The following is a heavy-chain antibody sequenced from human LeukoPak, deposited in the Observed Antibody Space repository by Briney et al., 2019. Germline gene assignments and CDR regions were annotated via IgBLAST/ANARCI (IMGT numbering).Heavy chain of an antibody. V-gene: IGHV3-7*01. Sequence: PGGSLRLSCEASGFTFSKPWMNWVRQSPGKGLEWVANISPDGNGKRSVDSVKGRFTVSRDNAKASLFLQMNNLRAEDTALYYCAAWYSETTQEHNSWGQGTLVTVSS. CDR3: AAWYSETTQEHNS. J-gene: IGHJ4*02. D-gene: IGHD2-21*01. CDR2: ISPDGNGK. CDR1: GFTFSKPW.